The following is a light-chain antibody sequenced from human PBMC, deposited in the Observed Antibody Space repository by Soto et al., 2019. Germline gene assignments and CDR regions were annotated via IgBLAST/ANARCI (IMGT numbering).Light chain of an antibody. Sequence: EIVLTQSPGTLSLSPGEGAALSCRASQTVSSNYLAWYQQRPGQAPRLLIYAASSRATGIPDRFSGSGSGTDFTLTISRLEPEDFAVYYCQQYGSSPPYTLGQGTKLEIK. CDR2: AAS. V-gene: IGKV3-20*01. J-gene: IGKJ2*01. CDR1: QTVSSNY. CDR3: QQYGSSPPYT.